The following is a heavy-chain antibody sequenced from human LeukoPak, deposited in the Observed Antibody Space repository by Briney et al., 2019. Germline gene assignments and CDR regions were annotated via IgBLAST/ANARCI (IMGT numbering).Heavy chain of an antibody. V-gene: IGHV3-11*06. CDR1: GFTFSDYY. Sequence: GGSRRLSCAASGFTFSDYYMSWIRQAPGKGLEWVSYINSSGNYTKSEDAVKGRSTISRDNDKTSLYLQMNSLRAEDTAVYYCGRDREQQLMSGMDVWGQGTTVTVSS. CDR2: INSSGNYT. D-gene: IGHD6-13*01. CDR3: GRDREQQLMSGMDV. J-gene: IGHJ6*02.